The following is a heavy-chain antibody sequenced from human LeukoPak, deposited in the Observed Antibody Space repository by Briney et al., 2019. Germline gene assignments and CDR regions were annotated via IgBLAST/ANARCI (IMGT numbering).Heavy chain of an antibody. Sequence: SETLSLTCAVYGRSFSGYYWSWIRQPPGKGLEWIGEINHSGSTNYNPSLKSRVTISVDTSKNQFSLKLSSVTAADTAVYYCARLKRSTARYGYDYWGQGTLVTVSS. CDR2: INHSGST. CDR1: GRSFSGYY. D-gene: IGHD5/OR15-5a*01. J-gene: IGHJ4*02. CDR3: ARLKRSTARYGYDY. V-gene: IGHV4-34*01.